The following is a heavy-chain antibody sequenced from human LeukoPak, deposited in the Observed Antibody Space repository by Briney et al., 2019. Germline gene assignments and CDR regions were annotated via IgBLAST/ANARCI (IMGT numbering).Heavy chain of an antibody. CDR2: INHSGST. CDR1: GGSISSYY. CDR3: ARLGHIVATIRPYYYYYMDV. D-gene: IGHD5-12*01. Sequence: SETLSLTCTVSGGSISSYYWSWIRQPPGKGLEWIGEINHSGSTNYNPSLKSRVTISVDTSKNQFSLKLSSVTAADTAVYYCARLGHIVATIRPYYYYYMDVWGKGTTVTISS. V-gene: IGHV4-34*01. J-gene: IGHJ6*03.